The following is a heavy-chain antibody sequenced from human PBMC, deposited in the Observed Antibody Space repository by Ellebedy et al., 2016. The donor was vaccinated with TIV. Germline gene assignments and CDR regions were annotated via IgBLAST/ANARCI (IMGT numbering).Heavy chain of an antibody. CDR2: INHSGST. D-gene: IGHD2-15*01. Sequence: SETLSLTXAVYGGSFSGYYWTWIRQPPGKGLEWIGEINHSGSTNYNPSLKSQVTISVDTSKNQFSLKLSSVTAADTAVYYSARGYCSGGSCHFDYWGQGTLVTVSS. CDR3: ARGYCSGGSCHFDY. V-gene: IGHV4-34*01. CDR1: GGSFSGYY. J-gene: IGHJ4*02.